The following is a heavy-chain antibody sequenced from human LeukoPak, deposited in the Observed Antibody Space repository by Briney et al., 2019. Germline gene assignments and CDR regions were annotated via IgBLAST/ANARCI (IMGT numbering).Heavy chain of an antibody. J-gene: IGHJ4*02. CDR2: VDDSGRT. CDR1: GGSISSSSYY. CDR3: ARGLSSTRRESDY. Sequence: SETLSLTCTVSGGSISSSSYYWGWIRQPPGKGLEWIGYVDDSGRTSYNPSLKSRVTISIDTSKNQFSLRLRSVAAADTAVYFCARGLSSTRRESDYWGQGTLVTVSS. V-gene: IGHV4-61*05. D-gene: IGHD2-2*01.